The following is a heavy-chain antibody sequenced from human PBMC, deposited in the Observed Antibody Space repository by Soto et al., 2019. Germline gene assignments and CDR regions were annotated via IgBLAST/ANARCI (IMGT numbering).Heavy chain of an antibody. J-gene: IGHJ4*02. CDR2: VKSEPDGGAI. V-gene: IGHV3-15*07. Sequence: EVQLIESGGGLVKPGGSLRLSCAASGFIFRNAWMHWVRPAPGKGLQWVGRVKSEPDGGAIDYAPPLKGRFTISRDDSMNTVVLHISDLKNEDTGVYYGNTYWAENQNRHVDYWGKGTL. CDR1: GFIFRNAW. D-gene: IGHD2-15*01. CDR3: NTYWAENQNRHVDY.